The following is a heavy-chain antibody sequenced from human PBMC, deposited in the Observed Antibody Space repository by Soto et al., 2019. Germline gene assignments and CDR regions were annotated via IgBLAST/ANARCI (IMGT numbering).Heavy chain of an antibody. CDR1: GGTFSSYA. V-gene: IGHV1-69*01. CDR3: ARDPSLPARPNWFAP. Sequence: QVQLVQSGAEVKKPGSSVKVSCKASGGTFSSYAISWVRQAPGQGLEWMGGIIPIFGTANYAQKFQGRATITADECTSPVYRELSSLRSEDTAVYYCARDPSLPARPNWFAPWGQGTLVTVSS. J-gene: IGHJ5*02. D-gene: IGHD6-6*01. CDR2: IIPIFGTA.